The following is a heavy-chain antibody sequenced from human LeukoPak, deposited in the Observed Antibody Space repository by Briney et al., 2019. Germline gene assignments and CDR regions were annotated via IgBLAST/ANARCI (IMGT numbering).Heavy chain of an antibody. V-gene: IGHV1-46*01. CDR1: GYTFTSYY. J-gene: IGHJ4*02. CDR3: ARDNSKFCDSSSWPEGYFDY. Sequence: ASVKVSCKASGYTFTSYYMHWVRQAPGQGLEWMGIINPSGGSTSYAQKFQGRVTMTRDTSTSTVYMELSSLRSEDTAVYYCARDNSKFCDSSSWPEGYFDYWGQGTLVTVSS. CDR2: INPSGGST. D-gene: IGHD6-13*01.